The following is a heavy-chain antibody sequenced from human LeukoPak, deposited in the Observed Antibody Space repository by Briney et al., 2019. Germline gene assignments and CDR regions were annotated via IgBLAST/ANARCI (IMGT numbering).Heavy chain of an antibody. CDR1: GYTFTGYY. V-gene: IGHV1-2*02. D-gene: IGHD1-26*01. Sequence: GASVKVSCKASGYTFTGYYMHWVRQAPGQGLEWMGWINPSSGGTNYAQKFQGRVTMTRDTSISTAYMELSRLRSDDTAVYYCARDVGAKNYYYYYYMDVWGKGTTVTVSS. J-gene: IGHJ6*03. CDR3: ARDVGAKNYYYYYYMDV. CDR2: INPSSGGT.